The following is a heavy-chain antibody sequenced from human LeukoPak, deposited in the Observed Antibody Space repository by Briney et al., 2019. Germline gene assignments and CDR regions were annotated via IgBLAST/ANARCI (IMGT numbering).Heavy chain of an antibody. D-gene: IGHD1-26*01. Sequence: GGSLRLSCAASGFTFSSYAMHWVRQAPGKGLEWVAVISYDGSNKYYADSVKGRFTISRDNSKNTLYLQMNSLKTEDTAVYYCTTPSTVGATTPFDYWGQGTLVTVSS. CDR1: GFTFSSYA. J-gene: IGHJ4*02. CDR3: TTPSTVGATTPFDY. CDR2: ISYDGSNK. V-gene: IGHV3-30*04.